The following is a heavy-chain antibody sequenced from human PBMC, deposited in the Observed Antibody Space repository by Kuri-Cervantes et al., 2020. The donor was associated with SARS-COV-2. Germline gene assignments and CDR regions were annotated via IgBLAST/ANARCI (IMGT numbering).Heavy chain of an antibody. V-gene: IGHV4-59*01. J-gene: IGHJ4*01. Sequence: GSLRLSCTVSGGSISSYYWSWIRQPPGKGLEWIGHIYYDGSTNYKTSLKGRVTISLGTSKNQFSLKVDSVTAADTAVYYCARASTSFDDWGHGTLVTVSS. CDR2: IYYDGST. CDR3: ARASTSFDD. CDR1: GGSISSYY.